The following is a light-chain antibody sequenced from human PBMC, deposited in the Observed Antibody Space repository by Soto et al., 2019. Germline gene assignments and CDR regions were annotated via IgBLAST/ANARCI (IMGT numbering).Light chain of an antibody. Sequence: QSVLTQPPSASGTPGHRVTISCSGSSSNIGSNYVYWYQQLPGTAPKLLIYRNNQRPSGVPDRFSGSKSGTSASLAISGLRSEDEADYYCAAWDDSLSGLYVFGTGTRSPS. J-gene: IGLJ1*01. CDR3: AAWDDSLSGLYV. CDR2: RNN. CDR1: SSNIGSNY. V-gene: IGLV1-47*01.